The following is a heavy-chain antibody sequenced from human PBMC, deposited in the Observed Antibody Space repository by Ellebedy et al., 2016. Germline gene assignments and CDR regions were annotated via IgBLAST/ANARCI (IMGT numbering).Heavy chain of an antibody. D-gene: IGHD3-22*01. CDR1: GGTFSSYA. CDR2: IIPIFGTA. V-gene: IGHV1-69*13. CDR3: AWDSSGSDAFDI. Sequence: SVKVSCKASGGTFSSYAISWVRQAPGQGLEWMGGIIPIFGTANYAQKFQGRVTITADESTSTAYMELSSLRSEDTAVYYCAWDSSGSDAFDIWGQGTMVTVSS. J-gene: IGHJ3*02.